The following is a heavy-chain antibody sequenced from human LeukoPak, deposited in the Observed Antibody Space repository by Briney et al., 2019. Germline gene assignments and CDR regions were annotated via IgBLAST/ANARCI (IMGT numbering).Heavy chain of an antibody. V-gene: IGHV1-46*01. CDR1: GYTFTSYY. CDR3: ARASESGDYRGYFDY. D-gene: IGHD4-17*01. CDR2: INPSGDST. Sequence: ASVKVSCKASGYTFTSYYIHWVRQAPGQGLEWMGIINPSGDSTSYAQKFQGRVTMTRDTSTSTVYMELSSPRSEDTAVYYYARASESGDYRGYFDYWGQGSLVTVSS. J-gene: IGHJ4*02.